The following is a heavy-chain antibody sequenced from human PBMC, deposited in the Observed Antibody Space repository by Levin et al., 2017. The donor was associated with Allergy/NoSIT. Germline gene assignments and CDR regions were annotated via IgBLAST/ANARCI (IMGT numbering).Heavy chain of an antibody. CDR3: ARLTTVITSYWYFDL. D-gene: IGHD4-23*01. CDR1: GGSITGGRDY. Sequence: SCTVSGGSITGGRDYWGWIRQPPGKGLEWVGSIYHYIGTTYYNPSLKSRVTISVDTSKNQFSLKLSSVTAADTAVYHCARLTTVITSYWYFDLWGRGTLVTVSS. J-gene: IGHJ2*01. V-gene: IGHV4-39*01. CDR2: IYHYIGTT.